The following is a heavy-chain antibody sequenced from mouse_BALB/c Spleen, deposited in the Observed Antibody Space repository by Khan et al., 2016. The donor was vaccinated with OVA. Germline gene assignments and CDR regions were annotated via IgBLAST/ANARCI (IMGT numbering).Heavy chain of an antibody. J-gene: IGHJ3*01. D-gene: IGHD2-4*01. V-gene: IGHV3-2*02. CDR2: IDYSGNT. Sequence: EVQLQESGPGLVKPSLSLSLTCTVTGYSITSEYAWNWIRQFPGNKLEWMGYIDYSGNTKFNPSLKSRTSITRDTFKNQFFLQLNSVTAEDTATYYCARKVYYDYDPFTYWGQGTLVNVSA. CDR3: ARKVYYDYDPFTY. CDR1: GYSITSEYA.